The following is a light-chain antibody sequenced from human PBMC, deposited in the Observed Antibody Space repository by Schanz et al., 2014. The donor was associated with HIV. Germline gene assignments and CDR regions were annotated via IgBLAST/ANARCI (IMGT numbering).Light chain of an antibody. Sequence: QSALTQPASVSGSPGQSITISCTGTSSDVGSYNLVSWYQQHPGKAPKLLIYDVSNRPSGVSWRFSGSKSGNTASLTISGLQAEDEASYYCGSYKSASFPWVFGGGTKLTVL. V-gene: IGLV2-14*02. CDR3: GSYKSASFPWV. CDR1: SSDVGSYNL. J-gene: IGLJ3*02. CDR2: DVS.